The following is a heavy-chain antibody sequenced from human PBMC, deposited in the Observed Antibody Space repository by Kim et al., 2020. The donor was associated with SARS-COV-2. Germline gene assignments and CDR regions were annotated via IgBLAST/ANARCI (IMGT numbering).Heavy chain of an antibody. J-gene: IGHJ4*01. CDR2: VNNGNNP. CDR3: AKGHPSDGWPTFDS. V-gene: IGHV3-23*05. D-gene: IGHD6-19*01. Sequence: GGSLRLSCAASGFTFSRRAMSWVRQAPGKGLEWIASVNNGNNPYYAASVRGRFTVSRDNTKDTVYLQMNSLRAEDTALYYCAKGHPSDGWPTFDSWGHGT. CDR1: GFTFSRRA.